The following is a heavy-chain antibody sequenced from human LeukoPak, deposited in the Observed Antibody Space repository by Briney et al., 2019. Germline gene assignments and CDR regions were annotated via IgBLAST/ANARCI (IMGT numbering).Heavy chain of an antibody. Sequence: GGSLRLSCAASGFTFSSYGMNWVRQAPGKGLEWVSGITWNSGSIGYADSVKGRFTISRDNSKNTLYLQMNSLRAEDTAVYYCATNLRYLDYWGQGTLVTVSS. CDR3: ATNLRYLDY. D-gene: IGHD3-9*01. J-gene: IGHJ4*02. CDR2: ITWNSGSI. V-gene: IGHV3-NL1*01. CDR1: GFTFSSYG.